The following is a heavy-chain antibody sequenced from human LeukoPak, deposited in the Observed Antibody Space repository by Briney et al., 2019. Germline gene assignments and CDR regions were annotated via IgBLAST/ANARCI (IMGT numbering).Heavy chain of an antibody. J-gene: IGHJ4*02. V-gene: IGHV1-18*01. CDR2: ISTYSGDR. CDR3: ARGSSAWLVDF. D-gene: IGHD6-19*01. Sequence: ASVKVSCKASGFLFISYGFSWLRQAPGQGLEWMGWISTYSGDRNFAQKFQDRVTMTTETSTSTAYMELRSLRSDDTAVYYWARGSSAWLVDFWGQGTLVTVSS. CDR1: GFLFISYG.